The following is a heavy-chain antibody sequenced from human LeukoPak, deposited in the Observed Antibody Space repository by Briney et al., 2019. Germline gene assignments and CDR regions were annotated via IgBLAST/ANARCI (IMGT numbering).Heavy chain of an antibody. Sequence: GGSLRLSCAASGFTFSSYWMSWVRQAPGKGLEWVANIKQDGSEKYYVDSVKGRFTISRDNAKNSLYLQMNSLRAEDTAVYYCARANRVVPAAIPGPPPNWGQGTLVTVSS. CDR1: GFTFSSYW. J-gene: IGHJ4*02. CDR3: ARANRVVPAAIPGPPPN. CDR2: IKQDGSEK. D-gene: IGHD2-2*02. V-gene: IGHV3-7*01.